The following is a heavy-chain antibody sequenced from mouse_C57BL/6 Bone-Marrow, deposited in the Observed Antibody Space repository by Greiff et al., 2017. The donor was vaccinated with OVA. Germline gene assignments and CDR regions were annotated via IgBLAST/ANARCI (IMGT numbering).Heavy chain of an antibody. CDR1: GFSLTSYG. CDR2: IWSGGST. D-gene: IGHD3-2*02. V-gene: IGHV2-2*01. J-gene: IGHJ1*03. Sequence: VQLQQSGPGLVQPSQSLSITCTVSGFSLTSYGVHWVRQSPGKGLEWLGVIWSGGSTDYNAAFISRLSISKDNSKSQVFFKMNSLQADDTAIYYCARSGYPRYFDVWGTGTTVTVSS. CDR3: ARSGYPRYFDV.